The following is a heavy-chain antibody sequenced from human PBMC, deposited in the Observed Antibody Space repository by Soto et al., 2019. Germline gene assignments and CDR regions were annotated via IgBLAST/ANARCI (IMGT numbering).Heavy chain of an antibody. V-gene: IGHV1-58*01. CDR2: IVVGSGNT. Sequence: SVKVSCKASGFTFTSSAVQWVRQARGQRLEWIGWIVVGSGNTNYAQKFQERVTITRDMSTSTAYMELSSLRSEDTAVYYCAASPYYYDSSGYYSFYYYYGMDVWGQGTTVTV. J-gene: IGHJ6*02. D-gene: IGHD3-22*01. CDR3: AASPYYYDSSGYYSFYYYYGMDV. CDR1: GFTFTSSA.